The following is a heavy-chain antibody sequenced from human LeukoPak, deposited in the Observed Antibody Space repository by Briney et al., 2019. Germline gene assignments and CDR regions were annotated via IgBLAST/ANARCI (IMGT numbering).Heavy chain of an antibody. CDR2: ISAYNGNT. D-gene: IGHD5-12*01. CDR3: ARDHRIVACNWFDP. CDR1: GYTFTSYG. V-gene: IGHV1-18*01. J-gene: IGHJ5*02. Sequence: ASVKVSCKASGYTFTSYGISWVRQAPGQGLEWMGWISAYNGNTNYAQKLQGRVTMTTDTSTSTAYMELRSLRFDDTAVYYCARDHRIVACNWFDPWGQGTLVTVSS.